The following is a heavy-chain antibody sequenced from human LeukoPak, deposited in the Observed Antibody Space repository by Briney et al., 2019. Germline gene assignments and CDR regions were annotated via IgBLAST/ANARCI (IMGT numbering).Heavy chain of an antibody. J-gene: IGHJ4*02. CDR3: ATWAAVAGGFDY. V-gene: IGHV1-24*01. Sequence: GASVKVSCKVSGYTLTELSMHWVRQAPGKGLEWMGGFDPEDGVTIYAQKFQGRVTMTEDTSTDTAYMELSSLRSEDTAVYYCATWAAVAGGFDYWGQGTLVTVSS. CDR2: FDPEDGVT. D-gene: IGHD6-19*01. CDR1: GYTLTELS.